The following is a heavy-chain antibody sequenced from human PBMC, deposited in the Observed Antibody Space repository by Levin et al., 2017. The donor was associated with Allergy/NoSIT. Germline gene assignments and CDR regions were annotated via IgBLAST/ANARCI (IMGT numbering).Heavy chain of an antibody. CDR1: GFTFSSYD. J-gene: IGHJ4*02. CDR2: IGTAGDT. Sequence: PGGSLRLSCAASGFTFSSYDMHWVRQATGKGLEWVSAIGTAGDTYYPGSVKGRFTISRENAKNSLYLQMNSLRAGDTAVYYCARARDSGYDYDYWGQGTLVTVSS. V-gene: IGHV3-13*01. CDR3: ARARDSGYDYDY. D-gene: IGHD5-12*01.